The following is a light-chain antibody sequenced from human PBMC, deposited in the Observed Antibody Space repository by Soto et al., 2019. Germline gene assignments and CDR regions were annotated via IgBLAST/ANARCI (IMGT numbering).Light chain of an antibody. V-gene: IGKV3-15*01. CDR3: QQYYNWPLT. Sequence: EIVMTHSPATLSVSPGERATLFFRASQSVSSYVAWYQQKPGQAPRLLIYGPSTRATGIPGRFSCSGSGTEFTLTVSSLQSEDFAVYYCQQYYNWPLTFGGGTKVDI. J-gene: IGKJ4*01. CDR1: QSVSSY. CDR2: GPS.